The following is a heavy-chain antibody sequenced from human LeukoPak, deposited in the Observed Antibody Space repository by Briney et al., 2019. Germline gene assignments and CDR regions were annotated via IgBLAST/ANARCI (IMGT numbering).Heavy chain of an antibody. Sequence: SETLSLTCTVSGGSISSGSYYWSWIRQPAGKGLEWIGRIYTSGSTNYNPSLKSRVTISVDTSKNQFSLKLSSVTAADTAVYYCARVSGAWSTVVIPYYYYYMDVWGKGTTATVSS. J-gene: IGHJ6*03. V-gene: IGHV4-61*02. CDR2: IYTSGST. CDR1: GGSISSGSYY. D-gene: IGHD4-23*01. CDR3: ARVSGAWSTVVIPYYYYYMDV.